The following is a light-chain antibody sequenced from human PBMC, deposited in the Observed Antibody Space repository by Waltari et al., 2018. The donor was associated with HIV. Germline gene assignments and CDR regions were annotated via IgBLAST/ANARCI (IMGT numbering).Light chain of an antibody. V-gene: IGKV1-33*01. CDR3: QRFDNFRFT. Sequence: DIQMTQSPSSLSASVGDRVTITCQASHDISNFLNWYQQKPGKAPKLLIYDASNLQTGVPSRFTGSGSGTDFNFTISSLQPEDTATYYCQRFDNFRFTFGPGTKVAIK. CDR2: DAS. CDR1: HDISNF. J-gene: IGKJ3*01.